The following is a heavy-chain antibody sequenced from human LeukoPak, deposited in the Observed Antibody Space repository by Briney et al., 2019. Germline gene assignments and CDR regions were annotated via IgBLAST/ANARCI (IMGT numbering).Heavy chain of an antibody. D-gene: IGHD6-19*01. CDR3: VSYIPVAGTDY. CDR1: GYTFSSHS. Sequence: ASVKVSCKASGYTFSSHSMHWVRQAPGQRLEWMGIINPSLSSTNYAQKFQDRVIMTRDTSTSTVYMELSSLRSGDTAVYYCVSYIPVAGTDYWGQGTLVTVSS. CDR2: INPSLSST. V-gene: IGHV1-46*01. J-gene: IGHJ4*02.